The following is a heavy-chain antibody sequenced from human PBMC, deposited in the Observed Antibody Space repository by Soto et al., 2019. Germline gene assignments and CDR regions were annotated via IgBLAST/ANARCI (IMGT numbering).Heavy chain of an antibody. J-gene: IGHJ5*02. CDR1: EVTFSDYW. CDR2: INTDGSRT. V-gene: IGHV3-74*01. CDR3: ARVKSGSYDWFDP. D-gene: IGHD3-10*01. Sequence: PGGSLRLSCAASEVTFSDYWMHWVRQAPGKGLMWVSRINTDGSRTTYADSVEGRFAISRDNAKSTLYLHMYSLRAEDTAVYYCARVKSGSYDWFDPWGQGTLVTVSS.